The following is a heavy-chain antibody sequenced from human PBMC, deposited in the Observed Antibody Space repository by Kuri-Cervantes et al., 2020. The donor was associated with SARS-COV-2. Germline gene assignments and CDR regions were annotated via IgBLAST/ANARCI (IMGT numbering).Heavy chain of an antibody. D-gene: IGHD1-1*01. J-gene: IGHJ3*02. V-gene: IGHV2-5*01. CDR2: IYWNDDK. CDR1: GFSLSTSGVG. Sequence: SGPTLVKPTQTLTLTCTFSGFSLSTSGVGVGWIRQPPGKALEWLALIYWNDDKRYSPSLKSRLTITKGTSKNQVVLTMTNMDPVDTATYYCAHRGYGHAFDIWGQGTMVTVSS. CDR3: AHRGYGHAFDI.